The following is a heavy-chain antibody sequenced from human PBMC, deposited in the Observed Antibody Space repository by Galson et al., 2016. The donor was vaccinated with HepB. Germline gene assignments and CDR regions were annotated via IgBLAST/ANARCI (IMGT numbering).Heavy chain of an antibody. J-gene: IGHJ4*02. CDR3: ARASGVVGALAQPFDH. Sequence: TLSLTCVVSGGSISGGAYSWTWTRQPPGKGPEWIGYFYHTGSAYYNPSLKSRVTIAVDRSKNQFSLKLTSVTAADTAVYYCARASGVVGALAQPFDHWGQGTLVTVSS. V-gene: IGHV4-30-2*01. CDR1: GGSISGGAYS. D-gene: IGHD2-15*01. CDR2: FYHTGSA.